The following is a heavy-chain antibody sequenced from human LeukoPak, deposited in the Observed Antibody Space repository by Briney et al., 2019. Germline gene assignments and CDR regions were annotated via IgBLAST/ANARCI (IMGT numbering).Heavy chain of an antibody. V-gene: IGHV1-18*01. CDR2: ISAYNGNT. CDR1: GGTFSSYG. Sequence: PGSSVKVSCKASGGTFSSYGISWVRQAPGQGLEWMGWISAYNGNTNYAQKLQGRVTMTTDTSTSTAYMELRSLRSDDTAVYYCARVAPPLNDYGDSDAFDIWGQGTMVTVSS. CDR3: ARVAPPLNDYGDSDAFDI. J-gene: IGHJ3*02. D-gene: IGHD4-17*01.